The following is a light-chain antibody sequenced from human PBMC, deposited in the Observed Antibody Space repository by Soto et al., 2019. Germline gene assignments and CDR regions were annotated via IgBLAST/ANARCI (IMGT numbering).Light chain of an antibody. CDR1: SSDVGGYNY. CDR2: AVV. Sequence: QSALTQPPSASGSPGQSVTISCTGTSSDVGGYNYVSWYQQHPGAAPKLMIYAVVKRPSGVPDRFSGSKSGNTASLTVSGLQAEDESDYYCSSYGGDNNVVFGGGTKLTVL. CDR3: SSYGGDNNVV. V-gene: IGLV2-8*01. J-gene: IGLJ2*01.